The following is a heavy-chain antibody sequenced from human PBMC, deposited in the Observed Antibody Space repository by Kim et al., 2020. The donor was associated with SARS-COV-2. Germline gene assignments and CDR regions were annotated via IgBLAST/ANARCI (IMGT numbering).Heavy chain of an antibody. D-gene: IGHD2-15*01. J-gene: IGHJ4*02. Sequence: GGKNYARRFQVRVHMTRDTSNSTVYLEMTRLRSDDTAVYYCARSSLLDFDYWGQGTLVTVSS. CDR3: ARSSLLDFDY. CDR2: GGK. V-gene: IGHV1-2*02.